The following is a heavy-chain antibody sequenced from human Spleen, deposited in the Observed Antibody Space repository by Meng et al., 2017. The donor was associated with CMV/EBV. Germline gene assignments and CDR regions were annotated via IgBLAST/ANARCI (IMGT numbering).Heavy chain of an antibody. CDR3: AKDLRGSGSH. CDR2: ISGSGGST. V-gene: IGHV3-23*01. J-gene: IGHJ4*02. D-gene: IGHD3-10*01. CDR1: GFTFSSYA. Sequence: GESLKISCAASGFTFSSYAMSWVRQAPRKGLEWVSAISGSGGSTYYADSVKGRFTISRDNSKNTLYLQMSGLRADDAAFYYCAKDLRGSGSHWGQGTLVTVSS.